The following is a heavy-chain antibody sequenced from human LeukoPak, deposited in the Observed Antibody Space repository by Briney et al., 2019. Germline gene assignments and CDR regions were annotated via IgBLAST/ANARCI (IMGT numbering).Heavy chain of an antibody. CDR3: AKGIKVFWNYEHYCDY. Sequence: GGSVRLSCAASGFTFRSCAMIWVRQSPGKGLEWVSAICGSGDSKYYADAVKGRFTISRDNYKNALYLQMNSLRAEDTAVYYCAKGIKVFWNYEHYCDYWGQGTLVSVSS. J-gene: IGHJ4*02. V-gene: IGHV3-23*01. CDR1: GFTFRSCA. D-gene: IGHD1-7*01. CDR2: ICGSGDSK.